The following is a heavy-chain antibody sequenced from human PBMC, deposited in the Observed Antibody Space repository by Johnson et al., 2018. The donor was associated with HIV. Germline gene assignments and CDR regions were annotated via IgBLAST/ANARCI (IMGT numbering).Heavy chain of an antibody. J-gene: IGHJ3*02. Sequence: QVQLVESGGGVVQPGGSLRLSCAASGFTFNSYGMHWVRQAPGKGLEWVTFLRYDGSDKYYADSVKGRFTISRDNSKNTLYLQMNSLRAEDTAVYYCARDRPSSGPDNGDAFDIWGQGTMVTVSS. V-gene: IGHV3-30*02. CDR1: GFTFNSYG. CDR2: LRYDGSDK. D-gene: IGHD3-22*01. CDR3: ARDRPSSGPDNGDAFDI.